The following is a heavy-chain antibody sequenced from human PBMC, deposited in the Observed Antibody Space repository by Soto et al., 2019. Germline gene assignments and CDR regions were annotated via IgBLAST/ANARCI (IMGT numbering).Heavy chain of an antibody. CDR3: AKDIVVVVAATDY. D-gene: IGHD2-15*01. V-gene: IGHV3-23*01. Sequence: GGSLRLSCAASGFTLSSYAMSWVRQAPGKGLEWVSAISGSGGSTYYADSVKGRFTISRDNSKNTLYLQMNSLRAEDTAVYYCAKDIVVVVAATDYWGQGTLVTVSS. CDR1: GFTLSSYA. CDR2: ISGSGGST. J-gene: IGHJ4*02.